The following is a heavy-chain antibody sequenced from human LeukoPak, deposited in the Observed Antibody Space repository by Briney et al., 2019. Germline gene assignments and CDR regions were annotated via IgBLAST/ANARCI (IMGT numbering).Heavy chain of an antibody. CDR3: ARDRGVLYYFDN. V-gene: IGHV3-30*04. CDR1: GFSFSSYA. D-gene: IGHD3-10*01. Sequence: GGSLTLSCAASGFSFSSYAMHWVRQAPGKGLEWVAVVAHDGSNKYFADFVRGRFTISRDNSKNTLYLQMNSLTSEDTGFYYCARDRGVLYYFDNWGQGTLVTVSS. CDR2: VAHDGSNK. J-gene: IGHJ4*02.